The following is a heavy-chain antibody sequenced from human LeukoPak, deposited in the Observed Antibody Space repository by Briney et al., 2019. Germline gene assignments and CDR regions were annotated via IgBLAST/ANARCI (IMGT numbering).Heavy chain of an antibody. J-gene: IGHJ4*02. CDR3: ARSQGAYFDY. Sequence: SETLSLTCSVSGGSISSDHWNWIRQTPGKGLEWIGCIYYSGRTYYNPSLKSRVTISVDMSKSQFSLRLTSVTAADTAVFYCARSQGAYFDYWGQGILVTVSS. CDR2: IYYSGRT. V-gene: IGHV4-59*01. CDR1: GGSISSDH.